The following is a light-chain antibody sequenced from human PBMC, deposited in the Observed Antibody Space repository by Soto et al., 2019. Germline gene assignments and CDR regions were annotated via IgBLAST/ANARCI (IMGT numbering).Light chain of an antibody. Sequence: DIVMTQSPLSLPVIPGEPASISCRSSQSLLHSNGYNYLDWYLQKPGQSPQLLIYLGSNRASGVPDRFRGSGSGTDFTLKISRVEAEDVGVYYCLQALHTPYTFGQGTKLEIK. V-gene: IGKV2-28*01. CDR1: QSLLHSNGYNY. CDR3: LQALHTPYT. J-gene: IGKJ2*01. CDR2: LGS.